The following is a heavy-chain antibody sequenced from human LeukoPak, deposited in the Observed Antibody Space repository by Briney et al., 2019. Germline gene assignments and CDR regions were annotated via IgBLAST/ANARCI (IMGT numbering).Heavy chain of an antibody. CDR1: GGTFSSYA. Sequence: SVKVSCKASGGTFSSYAISWVRQAPGQGLEWMGRIIPILGIANYAQKFQGRVTITADKSTSTAYMELSSLRSEDTAVYYCARDWAGADYYGSGSYYSTFDYWGQGTLVTVSS. CDR2: IIPILGIA. J-gene: IGHJ4*02. V-gene: IGHV1-69*04. CDR3: ARDWAGADYYGSGSYYSTFDY. D-gene: IGHD3-10*01.